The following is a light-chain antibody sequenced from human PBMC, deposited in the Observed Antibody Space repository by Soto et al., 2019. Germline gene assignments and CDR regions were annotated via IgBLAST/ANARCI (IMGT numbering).Light chain of an antibody. J-gene: IGKJ1*01. V-gene: IGKV3-20*01. Sequence: EIVLTQSPGTLSLSPGERATLSCRASQTVRNNYLAWYQQKPGQSPRLVIYGASNRATGIPDRFSARGSGTDFTLTLSRLEPEDFAVYYCQQYISSPLTFGQGTKVDIK. CDR3: QQYISSPLT. CDR1: QTVRNNY. CDR2: GAS.